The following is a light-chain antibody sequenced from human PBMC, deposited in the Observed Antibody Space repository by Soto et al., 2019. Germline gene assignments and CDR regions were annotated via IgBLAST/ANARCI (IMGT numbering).Light chain of an antibody. CDR1: QDINTD. CDR3: QQHHTYPRT. Sequence: DIQMTQSPSSLSASVGDRVTITCRASQDINTDLDWYQQKPGKAPRRLISDASSLQSGAPSRFSGSRFGTHFTLTISSLQPEDFATYFCQQHHTYPRTVGQGTKVEIK. CDR2: DAS. V-gene: IGKV1-17*01. J-gene: IGKJ1*01.